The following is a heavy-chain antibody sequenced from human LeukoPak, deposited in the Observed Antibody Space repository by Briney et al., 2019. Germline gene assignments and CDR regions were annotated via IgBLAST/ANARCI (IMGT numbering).Heavy chain of an antibody. V-gene: IGHV1-18*01. J-gene: IGHJ4*02. Sequence: ASVKVSCKASGCSFTSYGINWVRQAPGRGLEWMGWIRGYNGNTNYAQKLQGRVTMTTDTSTSTAYMELRSLRSDDTAVYFCARDSETDMVIGGYWGQGTLVTVSS. CDR3: ARDSETDMVIGGY. CDR2: IRGYNGNT. D-gene: IGHD5-18*01. CDR1: GCSFTSYG.